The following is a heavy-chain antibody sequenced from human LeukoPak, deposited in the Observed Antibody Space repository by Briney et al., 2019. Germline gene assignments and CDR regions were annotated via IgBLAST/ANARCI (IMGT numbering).Heavy chain of an antibody. D-gene: IGHD1-26*01. J-gene: IGHJ4*02. Sequence: GGSLRLSCATSGFTFEDHGMAWVRQGPGTGLEWVSSINWNGDVTGYADSVNGRFTISRDNAKNSLSLQMNSLRAEDTAVYYCASALRIYYYFDYWGQGTLVTVSS. CDR1: GFTFEDHG. CDR2: INWNGDVT. V-gene: IGHV3-20*04. CDR3: ASALRIYYYFDY.